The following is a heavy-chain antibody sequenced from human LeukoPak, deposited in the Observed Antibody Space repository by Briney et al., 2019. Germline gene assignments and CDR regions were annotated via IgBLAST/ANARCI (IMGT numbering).Heavy chain of an antibody. CDR2: IYYSGST. CDR1: GGSISSSSYY. J-gene: IGHJ5*02. CDR3: ARGQGATVPQVGKNWFDP. Sequence: SETQSLTCTVSGGSISSSSYYWGWIRQPPGKGLECIESIYYSGSTYYNPSLKSRVTISVDTSKNQFSLKLISVTAADTAVYYCARGQGATVPQVGKNWFDPWGQGTRVIVSS. V-gene: IGHV4-39*07. D-gene: IGHD1-26*01.